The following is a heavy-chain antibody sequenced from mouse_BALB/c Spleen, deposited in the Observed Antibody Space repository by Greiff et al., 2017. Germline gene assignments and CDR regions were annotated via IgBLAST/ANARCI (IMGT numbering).Heavy chain of an antibody. D-gene: IGHD2-10*02. V-gene: IGHV5-6-3*01. Sequence: EVQVVESGGGLVQPGGSLKLSCAASGFTFSSYGMSWVRQTPDKRLELVATINSNGGSTYYPDSVKGRFTISRDNAKNTLYLQMSSLKSEDTAMYYCARDPPYGNYEGYAMDYWGQGTSVTVSS. CDR3: ARDPPYGNYEGYAMDY. CDR1: GFTFSSYG. CDR2: INSNGGST. J-gene: IGHJ4*01.